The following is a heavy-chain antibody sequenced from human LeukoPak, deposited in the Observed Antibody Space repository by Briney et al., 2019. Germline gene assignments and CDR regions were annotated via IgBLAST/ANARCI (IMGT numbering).Heavy chain of an antibody. J-gene: IGHJ4*02. D-gene: IGHD2-2*01. Sequence: ASVKVSCKASGYTFSNYDINWVRQASGQGLDWMGWTNPNSGNTGYAQKFQGRVTMTRNTSISTAYMEVSSLSSEDTAVYYCARGPGCVSTSCPYHFDYWGQGTLVTVSS. CDR2: TNPNSGNT. V-gene: IGHV1-8*01. CDR1: GYTFSNYD. CDR3: ARGPGCVSTSCPYHFDY.